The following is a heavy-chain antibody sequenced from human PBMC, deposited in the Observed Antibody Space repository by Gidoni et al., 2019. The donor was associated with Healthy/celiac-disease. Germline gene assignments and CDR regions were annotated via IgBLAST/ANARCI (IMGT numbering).Heavy chain of an antibody. Sequence: EVQLVESGGGLVKPGGSLRLSCAASGFTFSSYSMNWVRQAPGKGRECVSSISSSSSYIYYADSVKGRFTISRDNAKNSLYLQMNSLRAEDTAVYYCASGDVLLWFGEPLWWGQGTLVTVSS. CDR2: ISSSSSYI. CDR3: ASGDVLLWFGEPLW. J-gene: IGHJ4*02. V-gene: IGHV3-21*01. D-gene: IGHD3-10*01. CDR1: GFTFSSYS.